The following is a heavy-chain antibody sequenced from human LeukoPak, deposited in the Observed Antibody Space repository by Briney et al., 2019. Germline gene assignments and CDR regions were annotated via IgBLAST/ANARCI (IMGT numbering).Heavy chain of an antibody. Sequence: ASVKVSCKASGYTFTSHDINWVRQATGQGLEWVGWMNPNSGNTAYAQRFQGRVTMTRDTSRSTAYMELSSLRSEDTAVYYCARVVTVTANWFDPWGQGTLVTVSS. CDR2: MNPNSGNT. J-gene: IGHJ5*02. CDR3: ARVVTVTANWFDP. CDR1: GYTFTSHD. V-gene: IGHV1-8*01. D-gene: IGHD2-21*02.